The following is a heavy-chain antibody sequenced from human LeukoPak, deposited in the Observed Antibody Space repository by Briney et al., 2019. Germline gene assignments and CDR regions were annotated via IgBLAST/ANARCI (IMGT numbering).Heavy chain of an antibody. CDR2: IIPNSGAT. J-gene: IGHJ4*02. V-gene: IGHV1-2*02. Sequence: ASVKVSCKASGYTFTGNPILWVRQAPGQGLEWMGWIIPNSGATAYAQKFQGRVAMTRDTSISTAFMELSSLRSDDTAVYYCTREDYWGQGTPVTVSS. CDR3: TREDY. CDR1: GYTFTGNP.